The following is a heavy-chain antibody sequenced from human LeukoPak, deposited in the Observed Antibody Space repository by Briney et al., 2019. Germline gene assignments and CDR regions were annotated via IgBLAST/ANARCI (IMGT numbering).Heavy chain of an antibody. CDR3: AKAVRSMVTGGGYFDS. CDR2: LSGGGDSR. CDR1: EFAFSNYA. Sequence: PGGSLRPSCAASEFAFSNYAMSWVRQAPGKGLEWVSSLSGGGDSRYYADSVMGRFTISRDNSKNTLYLQMSSLRAEDTAVYYCAKAVRSMVTGGGYFDSWGQGTLVTVSS. J-gene: IGHJ4*02. D-gene: IGHD3-10*01. V-gene: IGHV3-23*01.